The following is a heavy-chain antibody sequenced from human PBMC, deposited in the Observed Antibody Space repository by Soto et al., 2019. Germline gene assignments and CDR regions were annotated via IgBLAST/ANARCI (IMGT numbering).Heavy chain of an antibody. D-gene: IGHD6-13*01. CDR3: ARDLQQLVLGNWFDP. V-gene: IGHV4-38-2*02. CDR1: GYSISSGYY. J-gene: IGHJ5*02. CDR2: IYHSGRT. Sequence: LSLTCAVSGYSISSGYYWGWVRPPPGKRLEWIGSIYHSGRTYYNPSLNSRGNISVGTAKNQFSMKMSSVTAADTAVYYCARDLQQLVLGNWFDPWGQGTLVTVSS.